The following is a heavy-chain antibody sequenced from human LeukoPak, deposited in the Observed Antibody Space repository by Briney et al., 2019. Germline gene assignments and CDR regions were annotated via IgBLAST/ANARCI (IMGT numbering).Heavy chain of an antibody. Sequence: GGSLRLSCAASGFTFSSYSMNWVRQAPGQGLEWVSGIRNSGGMTYYADSVRGRFTISTDNSKNTLYLQMNSLRAEDTALYYCAKGLERESRLDSWGQGTLVTVSS. CDR3: AKGLERESRLDS. CDR1: GFTFSSYS. J-gene: IGHJ4*02. CDR2: IRNSGGMT. V-gene: IGHV3-23*01. D-gene: IGHD1-1*01.